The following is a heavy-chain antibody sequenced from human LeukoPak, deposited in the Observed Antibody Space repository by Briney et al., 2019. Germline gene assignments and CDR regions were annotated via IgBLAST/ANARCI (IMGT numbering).Heavy chain of an antibody. Sequence: SETLSLTCTVSGGSISSSSYYWGWIRQPPGKGLEWIGSIYYSGSTYYNPSLKSRVTISVDTSKNQFSLQLNSVTPEDTAVYYCARGGHWYSSGWDLDYWGQGTLVTVSS. CDR1: GGSISSSSYY. D-gene: IGHD6-19*01. CDR3: ARGGHWYSSGWDLDY. CDR2: IYYSGST. V-gene: IGHV4-39*01. J-gene: IGHJ4*02.